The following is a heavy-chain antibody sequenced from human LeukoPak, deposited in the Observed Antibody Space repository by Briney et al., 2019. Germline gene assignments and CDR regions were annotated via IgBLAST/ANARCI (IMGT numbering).Heavy chain of an antibody. D-gene: IGHD4-11*01. Sequence: PGGSLRLSCAASGFTFSSYGMNWVRQAPGKGLEWVSSISTRSNYIYYADSVKGRFTISRDNAKNSLYLQMNSLGAEDTAVYYCARFETTITTDDYWGQGTLVTVSS. V-gene: IGHV3-21*01. CDR2: ISTRSNYI. CDR3: ARFETTITTDDY. CDR1: GFTFSSYG. J-gene: IGHJ4*02.